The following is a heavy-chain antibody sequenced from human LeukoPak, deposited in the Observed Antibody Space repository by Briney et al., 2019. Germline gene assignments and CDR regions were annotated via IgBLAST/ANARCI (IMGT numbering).Heavy chain of an antibody. Sequence: PSETLSLTCTVSGGSISSYYWSWIRQPAGKGLEWIGRIYTSGSTNYNPSLKSRVTMSVDTSKNQFSLKLSSVTAADTAVYYCARITSSSQWAWFDHWGQGTLVTVSS. D-gene: IGHD6-13*01. CDR2: IYTSGST. CDR3: ARITSSSQWAWFDH. J-gene: IGHJ5*02. V-gene: IGHV4-4*07. CDR1: GGSISSYY.